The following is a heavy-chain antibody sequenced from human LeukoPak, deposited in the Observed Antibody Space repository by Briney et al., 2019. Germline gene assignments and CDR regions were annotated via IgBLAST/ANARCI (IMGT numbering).Heavy chain of an antibody. D-gene: IGHD3-22*01. CDR3: ARDYYDSSGYPPYY. J-gene: IGHJ4*02. CDR1: GFTFSSYW. V-gene: IGHV3-7*01. Sequence: PGGSLSLSCAASGFTFSSYWMSWVRQAPGKGLEWVANIKQDGSEKYYVDSVKGRFTISRDNAKNSLYLQMNSLRAEDTAVYYCARDYYDSSGYPPYYWGQGTLVTVSS. CDR2: IKQDGSEK.